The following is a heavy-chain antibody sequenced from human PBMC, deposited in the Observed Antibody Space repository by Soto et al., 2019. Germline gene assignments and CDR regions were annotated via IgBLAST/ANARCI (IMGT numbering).Heavy chain of an antibody. Sequence: ASVKVSCKASGYMFTKSAVHWLRQAPGQRLEWMGWISGYNGNTRYAQKFQARITLTTDTSTDTAYMELRSLRSDDTAVYFCARDPLPQGYGDPPDHWGQGTLVTVYS. CDR2: ISGYNGNT. CDR3: ARDPLPQGYGDPPDH. V-gene: IGHV1-3*01. CDR1: GYMFTKSA. D-gene: IGHD5-12*01. J-gene: IGHJ4*02.